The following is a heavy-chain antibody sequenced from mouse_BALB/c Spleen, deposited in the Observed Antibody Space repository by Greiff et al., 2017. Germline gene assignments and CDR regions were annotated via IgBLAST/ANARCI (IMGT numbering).Heavy chain of an antibody. CDR1: GFTFTDYY. CDR3: ARDREWGYGNPFAY. CDR2: IRNKANGYTT. J-gene: IGHJ3*01. Sequence: EVQGVESGGGLVQPGGSLRLSCATSGFTFTDYYMSWVRQPPGKALEWLGFIRNKANGYTTEYSASVKGRFTISRDNSQSILYLQMNTLRAEDSATYYCARDREWGYGNPFAYWGQGTLVTVSA. V-gene: IGHV7-3*02. D-gene: IGHD2-1*01.